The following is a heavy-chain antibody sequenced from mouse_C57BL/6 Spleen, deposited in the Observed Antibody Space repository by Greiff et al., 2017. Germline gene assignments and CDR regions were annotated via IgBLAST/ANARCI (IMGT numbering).Heavy chain of an antibody. Sequence: QVQLQQSGAELVRPGTSVKVSCKASGYAFTNYLIEWVKQRPGPGLEWIGVINPGSGGTNYNEKLKGKATLTADKSSSTAYMQLSSLTSEDSAVYFCARKSLYGRGYFDVWGTGTTVTVSS. CDR3: ARKSLYGRGYFDV. J-gene: IGHJ1*03. D-gene: IGHD2-1*01. CDR2: INPGSGGT. V-gene: IGHV1-54*01. CDR1: GYAFTNYL.